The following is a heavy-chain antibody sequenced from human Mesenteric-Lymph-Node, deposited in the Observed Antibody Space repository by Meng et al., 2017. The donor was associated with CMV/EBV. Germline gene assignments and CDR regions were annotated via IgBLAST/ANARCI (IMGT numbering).Heavy chain of an antibody. D-gene: IGHD3-22*01. V-gene: IGHV1-8*03. Sequence: ASVKVSCKASGGTFSSYAISWVRQAPGQGLEWMGWMNPNSGNTGYAQKFQGRVTITRNTSISTAYMELSSLRSEDTAVYYCARGTYYYDSSGGSNAFDIWGQGTMVTVSS. CDR2: MNPNSGNT. CDR1: GGTFSSYA. CDR3: ARGTYYYDSSGGSNAFDI. J-gene: IGHJ3*02.